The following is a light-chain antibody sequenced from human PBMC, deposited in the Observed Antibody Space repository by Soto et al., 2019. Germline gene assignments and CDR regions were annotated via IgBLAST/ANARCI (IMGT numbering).Light chain of an antibody. CDR1: RSVSTN. CDR3: HSYDKWPPGT. CDR2: DAS. Sequence: EIVMTKFPATLSFSHRETVTLSSRASRSVSTNVAWYQQKPHEAPRLLVFDASSRAVDIPGRFSGSVCGTEFTPTISSLQPEDFAVYFCHSYDKWPPGTFGQGTKVDIK. J-gene: IGKJ1*01. V-gene: IGKV3D-15*01.